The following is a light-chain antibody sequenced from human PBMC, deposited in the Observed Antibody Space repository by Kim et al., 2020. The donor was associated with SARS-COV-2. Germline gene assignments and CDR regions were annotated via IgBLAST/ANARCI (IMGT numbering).Light chain of an antibody. J-gene: IGLJ2*01. CDR3: QSYNRDNVI. Sequence: GNTVTLSSARGSGGLDDNYVQWHQQRPGGVPTTVSYEDDQRPSGVADRFSGSIDNSSNSASLTISGLRTEDEADYYCQSYNRDNVILGGGTKLTVL. CDR2: EDD. CDR1: SGGLDDNY. V-gene: IGLV6-57*03.